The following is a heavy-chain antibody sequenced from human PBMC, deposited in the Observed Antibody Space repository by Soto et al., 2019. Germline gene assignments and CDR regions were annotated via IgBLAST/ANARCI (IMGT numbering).Heavy chain of an antibody. CDR2: INHSGST. CDR3: ARVGLSNYYDSSGHIDY. Sequence: SETLSLTCAVYGGSFSGYYWSWIRQPPGKGLEWIGEINHSGSTNYNPSLKSRVTISVDTSKNQFSLKLSSVTAADTAVYYCARVGLSNYYDSSGHIDYWGQGTLVTVSS. CDR1: GGSFSGYY. J-gene: IGHJ4*02. D-gene: IGHD3-22*01. V-gene: IGHV4-34*01.